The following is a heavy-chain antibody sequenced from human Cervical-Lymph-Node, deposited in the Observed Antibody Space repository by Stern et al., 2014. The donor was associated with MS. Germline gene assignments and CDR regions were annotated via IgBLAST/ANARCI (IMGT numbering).Heavy chain of an antibody. J-gene: IGHJ6*02. CDR1: GFTFSNYA. CDR3: TKGKTVTGSGYGIDV. CDR2: IIGSGCNT. V-gene: IGHV3-23*04. Sequence: EVQLVESGGGLVQPGGSLRLSCEVSGFTFSNYAMTWVRQAPGKGLEWISSIIGSGCNTFYADSVKVRFTISRDNSKNIVDLQMNSLRAEDTARYYCTKGKTVTGSGYGIDVWGQGTTVTVSS. D-gene: IGHD6-19*01.